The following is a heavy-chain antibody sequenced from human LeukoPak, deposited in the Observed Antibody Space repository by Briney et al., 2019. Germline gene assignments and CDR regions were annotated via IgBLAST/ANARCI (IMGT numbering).Heavy chain of an antibody. V-gene: IGHV1-8*01. CDR2: MSPNSGNT. CDR3: ARATLSDYYFEY. J-gene: IGHJ4*02. Sequence: ASVKVSCKASGYTFTSYDINWMRQATGQGLEWMGWMSPNSGNTGYAQKFQGRVTMTRDTSTGTAYLELSSLRSEDTAVYYCARATLSDYYFEYWGQGTLVTVSS. CDR1: GYTFTSYD.